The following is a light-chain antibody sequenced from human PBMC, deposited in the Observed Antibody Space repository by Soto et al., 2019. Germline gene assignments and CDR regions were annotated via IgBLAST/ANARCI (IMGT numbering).Light chain of an antibody. CDR2: DAS. CDR1: QSVPSSC. Sequence: EIVLTQSPGTLSLSPGERATLSCRASQSVPSSCLAWYQQKPGQAPRLLIYDASSRATGIPDRFSGSESGTDFTLTISRLEPEDFAVYYCHQYGSSPLTFGGGTKVGIQ. CDR3: HQYGSSPLT. J-gene: IGKJ4*01. V-gene: IGKV3-20*01.